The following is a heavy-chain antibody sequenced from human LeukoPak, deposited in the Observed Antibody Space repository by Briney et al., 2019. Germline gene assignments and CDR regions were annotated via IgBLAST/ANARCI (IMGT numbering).Heavy chain of an antibody. J-gene: IGHJ5*02. Sequence: SETLSLTCTVSGGSISSYYWSWIRQPPGKGLEWIGYIYFFGSTNYNPSLKSRVTISVDTSKNQFSLKLTSVTAADTAVYYCARHYSSSRGWFDPWGQGTLVTVSS. CDR1: GGSISSYY. D-gene: IGHD6-13*01. CDR2: IYFFGST. CDR3: ARHYSSSRGWFDP. V-gene: IGHV4-59*01.